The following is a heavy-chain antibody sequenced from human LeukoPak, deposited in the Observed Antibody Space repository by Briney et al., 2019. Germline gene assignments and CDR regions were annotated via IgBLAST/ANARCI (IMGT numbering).Heavy chain of an antibody. D-gene: IGHD2-15*01. CDR1: GFTFSNYA. Sequence: PGGSLRLSCAASGFTFSNYAIHWVRQAPGKGLECVSAISSIEGRIFYANSVKGRFTISRDNSKNTVFLQMGSLRAEDMAVYYCARARRDCSGGTCYSYYFDYWGQGTLVTVSS. V-gene: IGHV3-64*01. CDR2: ISSIEGRI. J-gene: IGHJ4*02. CDR3: ARARRDCSGGTCYSYYFDY.